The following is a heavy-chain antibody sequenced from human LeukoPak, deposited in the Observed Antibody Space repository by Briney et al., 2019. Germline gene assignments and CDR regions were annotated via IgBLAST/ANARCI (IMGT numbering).Heavy chain of an antibody. CDR1: GFSFGVHA. J-gene: IGHJ4*02. V-gene: IGHV3-23*01. CDR2: IGSPSDL. D-gene: IGHD3-16*01. CDR3: AKDWTSHNGVYDCFDF. Sequence: PGGSLRLSCAASGFSFGVHAMSWVRQAPGKGPERVATIGSPSDLFYADSVKGRFTTSRDNSRNTLYLQMNSLRPEDTALYYCAKDWTSHNGVYDCFDFWGRGTQVTVSS.